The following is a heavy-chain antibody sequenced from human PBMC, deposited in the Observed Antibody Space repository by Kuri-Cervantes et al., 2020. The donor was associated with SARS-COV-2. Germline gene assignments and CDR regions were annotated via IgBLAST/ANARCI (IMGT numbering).Heavy chain of an antibody. D-gene: IGHD1-26*01. CDR1: GFTFSSYW. CDR2: IKQDGSEK. V-gene: IGHV3-7*03. Sequence: GGSLRLSCAASGFTFSSYWMSWVRQAPGKGLEWVANIKQDGSEKYYVDSVKGRFTISRDNSKNTLYLQMNSLRAEDTAVYYCAKGILPTWGSYYFKGEYFQHWGQGTLVTVSS. J-gene: IGHJ1*01. CDR3: AKGILPTWGSYYFKGEYFQH.